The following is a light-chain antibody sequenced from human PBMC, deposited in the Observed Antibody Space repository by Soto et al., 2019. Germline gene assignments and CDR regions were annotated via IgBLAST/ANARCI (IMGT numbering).Light chain of an antibody. J-gene: IGKJ1*01. Sequence: EIVLTQSPATLSLSPGERATLSCRASQSLRSYLAWYQQKPGQAPRLLIFDTSNRATGIPARFSGSGSGTDFTLTISSLEPEDFAVYYCQQRTNWAVTFGQGTKVEVK. CDR3: QQRTNWAVT. CDR1: QSLRSY. CDR2: DTS. V-gene: IGKV3-11*01.